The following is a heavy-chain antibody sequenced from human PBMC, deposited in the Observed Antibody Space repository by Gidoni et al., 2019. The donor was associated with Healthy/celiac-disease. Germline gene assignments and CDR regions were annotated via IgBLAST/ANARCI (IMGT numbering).Heavy chain of an antibody. CDR2: ISAYNGNT. V-gene: IGHV1-18*01. Sequence: GESPGQGLEWMGWISAYNGNTNYAQKLQGRVTMTTDTSTSTAYMELRSLRSDDTAVYYCAREKASSGLFDYWGQGTLVTVSS. D-gene: IGHD6-25*01. CDR3: AREKASSGLFDY. J-gene: IGHJ4*02.